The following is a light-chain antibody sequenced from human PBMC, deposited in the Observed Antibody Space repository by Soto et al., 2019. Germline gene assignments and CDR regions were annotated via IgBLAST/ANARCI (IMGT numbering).Light chain of an antibody. V-gene: IGLV2-23*03. J-gene: IGLJ2*01. CDR3: CSYGGFSTFVL. CDR1: SSDVGSYNL. CDR2: EGS. Sequence: QSVLTQPASVSGSPGQSITISCTGTSSDVGSYNLVSWYQHHPGKAPKLLIFEGSKRPSGVSYRFSGSKSGNTASLTISGLQAEDEADYHCCSYGGFSTFVLFGGGTQLTVL.